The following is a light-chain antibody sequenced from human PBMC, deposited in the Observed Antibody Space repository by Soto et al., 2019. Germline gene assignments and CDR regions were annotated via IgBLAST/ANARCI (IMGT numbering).Light chain of an antibody. J-gene: IGKJ1*01. CDR3: QQSYSTPQT. CDR2: AAS. V-gene: IGKV1-39*01. CDR1: QSISSY. Sequence: DIQMTQSPSSLSASVGDRVTITCRASQSISSYLNWYQQKPGKAPKLLIYAASSLQSGVPSRFRGSGSGTDFTLTISSLQPEDFATYYSQQSYSTPQTFGQGTKVEIK.